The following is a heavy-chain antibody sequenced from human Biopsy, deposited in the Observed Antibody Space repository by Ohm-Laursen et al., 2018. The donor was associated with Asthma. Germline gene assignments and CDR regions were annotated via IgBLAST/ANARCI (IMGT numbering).Heavy chain of an antibody. CDR1: GFMFRSFG. CDR3: AKRRGYSGHDNDY. Sequence: SSLRLSCTASGFMFRSFGMHWVRQAPGKGLEWVALMSYDGSIKDYADSVKGRFTISRDNSKNTLYLQMNSLRTEDTAVYYCAKRRGYSGHDNDYWGQGTLVIVSS. CDR2: MSYDGSIK. J-gene: IGHJ4*02. V-gene: IGHV3-30*18. D-gene: IGHD5-12*01.